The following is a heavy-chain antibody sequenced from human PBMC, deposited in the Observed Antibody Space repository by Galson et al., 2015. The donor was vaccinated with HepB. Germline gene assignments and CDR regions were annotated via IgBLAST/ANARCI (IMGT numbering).Heavy chain of an antibody. D-gene: IGHD3-22*01. Sequence: SETLSLTRTVSGDSISNYYWSWIRQPAGKGLEWIGRIYTSGNTNYNPSLKSRLTMSVDTSKNQVSLQLSSVTAADTAVYYCARDRYYYDTSGYYYGRAFDIWGQGTMVTVSS. V-gene: IGHV4-4*07. J-gene: IGHJ3*02. CDR3: ARDRYYYDTSGYYYGRAFDI. CDR2: IYTSGNT. CDR1: GDSISNYY.